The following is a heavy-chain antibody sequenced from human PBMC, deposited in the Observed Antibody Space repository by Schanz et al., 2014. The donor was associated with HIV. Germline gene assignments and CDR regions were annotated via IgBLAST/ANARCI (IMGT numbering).Heavy chain of an antibody. CDR1: GFGFSSYS. D-gene: IGHD5-18*01. CDR2: ISSSSSYI. J-gene: IGHJ4*02. V-gene: IGHV3-21*01. CDR3: ARPVDTAMVPKLAFDY. Sequence: EVHLSESGGGLVKPGGSLRLSCAASGFGFSSYSINWVRQAPGKGLEWVSSISSSSSYIYYADSVKGRFTISRDNAKNSLYLQMNSLRAEDTAVYYCARPVDTAMVPKLAFDYGGQGTLVTVSS.